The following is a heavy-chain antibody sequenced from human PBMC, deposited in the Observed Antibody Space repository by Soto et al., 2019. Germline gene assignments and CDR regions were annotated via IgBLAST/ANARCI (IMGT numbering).Heavy chain of an antibody. V-gene: IGHV3-7*03. D-gene: IGHD2-21*01. CDR3: ATDILIRDY. J-gene: IGHJ4*02. CDR1: GLTFSNYW. CDR2: IDHDESRK. Sequence: PGGSLRLSCVASGLTFSNYWMTWVRQTPGKGLEWVANIDHDESRKNYVDSVKGRFIISRDNAKNSVYLQMNSLTADDTGVYYCATDILIRDYWGQGTRVTVSS.